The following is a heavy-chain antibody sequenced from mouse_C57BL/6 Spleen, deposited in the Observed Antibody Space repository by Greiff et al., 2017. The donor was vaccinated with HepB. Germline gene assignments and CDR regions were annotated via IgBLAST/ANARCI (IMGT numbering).Heavy chain of an antibody. J-gene: IGHJ4*01. CDR3: ARWGGNYGYAMDY. D-gene: IGHD2-1*01. CDR1: GYTFTDYY. V-gene: IGHV1-76*01. CDR2: IYPGSGNT. Sequence: VKLVESGAELVRPGASVKLSCKASGYTFTDYYINWVKQRPGQGLEWIARIYPGSGNTYYNEKFKGKATLTAEKSSSTAYMQLSSLTSEDSAVYFCARWGGNYGYAMDYWGQGTSVTVSS.